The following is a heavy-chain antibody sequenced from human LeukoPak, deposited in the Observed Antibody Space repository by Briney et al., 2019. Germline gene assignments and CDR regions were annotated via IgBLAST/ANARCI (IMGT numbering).Heavy chain of an antibody. CDR3: HIQGY. CDR2: IKRDGSDN. Sequence: GGSLRLSCAASGFTFCNYWMSWVRQAPGKGLEWVANIKRDGSDNYYVGSVEGRFTISRDNSKNTLYLQMNSLRADDTAVYYCHIQGYWGQGTLVTVSS. CDR1: GFTFCNYW. J-gene: IGHJ4*02. V-gene: IGHV3-7*03. D-gene: IGHD2-21*01.